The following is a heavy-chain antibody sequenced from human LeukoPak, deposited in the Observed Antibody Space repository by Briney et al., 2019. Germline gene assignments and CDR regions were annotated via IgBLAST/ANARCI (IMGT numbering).Heavy chain of an antibody. CDR2: IWYDGSNK. CDR1: GFPFSSYG. V-gene: IGHV3-33*01. Sequence: PGRSLRLSCVASGFPFSSYGTHWVRQAPGRGLEWVAVIWYDGSNKYYADSMKGRFTISRDNSKNTLYLQMNSLRAEDTGVYYCARAVGPFDYWGQGTLVTVSS. D-gene: IGHD1-26*01. J-gene: IGHJ4*02. CDR3: ARAVGPFDY.